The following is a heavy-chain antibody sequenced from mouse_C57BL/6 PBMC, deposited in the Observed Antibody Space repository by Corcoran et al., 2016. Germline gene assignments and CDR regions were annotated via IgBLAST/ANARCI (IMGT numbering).Heavy chain of an antibody. V-gene: IGHV1-26*01. CDR1: GYTFTDYY. D-gene: IGHD2-2*01. CDR2: INPNNGGT. J-gene: IGHJ3*01. Sequence: EVQLQQSGPELVKPGASVKISCKASGYTFTDYYMNWVKQSHGKSLEWIGDINPNNGGTSYNQKFKGKATLTVDKSSSTAYMELRSLTSEDSAVYYCARRGYYGYDWFAYWGQGTLVTVSA. CDR3: ARRGYYGYDWFAY.